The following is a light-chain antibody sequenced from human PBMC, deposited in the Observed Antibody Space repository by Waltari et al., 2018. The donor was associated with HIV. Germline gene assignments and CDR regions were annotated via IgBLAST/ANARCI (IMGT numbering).Light chain of an antibody. J-gene: IGKJ3*01. CDR1: QSVSSTY. CDR3: QQFGSSRFT. V-gene: IGKV3-20*01. Sequence: EIVLTQSPGSLSLSPGERATLSCRASQSVSSTYFSWYQQRPGQAPRLLIYGASSRATGIPDRFIGSGSGTDFTLTISRLDPEDFAVYYCQQFGSSRFTFGPGTKVDIK. CDR2: GAS.